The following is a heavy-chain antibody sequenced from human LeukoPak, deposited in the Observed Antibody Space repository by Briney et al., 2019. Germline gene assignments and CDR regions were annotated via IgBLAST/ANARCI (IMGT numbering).Heavy chain of an antibody. J-gene: IGHJ4*02. CDR2: IYPGTSDT. CDR1: GYSFTNYW. Sequence: GESLKISCKASGYSFTNYWIGWVRQMPGKGLEWMGIIYPGTSDTKYSPSLQGQVTVSADKSISTAYLQWSSPKASDTAMYYCARRGYDSRGYHFYFDYWGQGTLVTVSS. V-gene: IGHV5-51*01. D-gene: IGHD3-22*01. CDR3: ARRGYDSRGYHFYFDY.